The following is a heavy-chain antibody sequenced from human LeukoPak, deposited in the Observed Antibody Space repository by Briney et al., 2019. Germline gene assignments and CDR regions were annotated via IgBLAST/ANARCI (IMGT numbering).Heavy chain of an antibody. CDR2: INHSGST. CDR3: ARRSSGYPYYYYYYMDV. D-gene: IGHD3-22*01. Sequence: SEALSLTCAVYGGSFSGYYWSWIRQPPGKGLEWIGEINHSGSTNYNPSLKSRVTISVDTSKNQFSLKLSSVTAADTAVYYCARRSSGYPYYYYYYMDVWGKGTTVTVSS. V-gene: IGHV4-34*01. CDR1: GGSFSGYY. J-gene: IGHJ6*03.